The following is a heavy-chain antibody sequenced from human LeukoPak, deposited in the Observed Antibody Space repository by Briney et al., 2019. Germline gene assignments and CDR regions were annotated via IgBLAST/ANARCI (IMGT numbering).Heavy chain of an antibody. D-gene: IGHD4-17*01. CDR3: AQPGGLYGDYSHYYGMDV. J-gene: IGHJ6*02. Sequence: SVKVSCKASGGTFSSYAISWVRQAPGQGLEWMGRIIPIFGTANYAQKFQGRVTITADKSTSTAYMELSSLRSEDTAVYYCAQPGGLYGDYSHYYGMDVWGQGTTVTVSS. V-gene: IGHV1-69*06. CDR2: IIPIFGTA. CDR1: GGTFSSYA.